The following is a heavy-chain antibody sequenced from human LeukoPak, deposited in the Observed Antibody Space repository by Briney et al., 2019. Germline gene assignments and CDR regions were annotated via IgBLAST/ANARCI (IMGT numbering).Heavy chain of an antibody. CDR3: ASHYCSSTSCYAGSIDY. D-gene: IGHD2-2*01. V-gene: IGHV1-69*13. CDR1: GGTFSSYA. J-gene: IGHJ4*02. Sequence: SVKVSCKASGGTFSSYAISWVRQAPGQGLEWMGGIIPIFGTANYAQKFQGRVTITADESTSTAYMELSSLRSEDTAVYYCASHYCSSTSCYAGSIDYWGQGTLVTVS. CDR2: IIPIFGTA.